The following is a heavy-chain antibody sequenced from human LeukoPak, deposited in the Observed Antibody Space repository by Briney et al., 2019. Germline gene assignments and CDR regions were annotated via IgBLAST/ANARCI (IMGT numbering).Heavy chain of an antibody. Sequence: ASVKVSCKASGYTFTGYYMHWVRQAPGQGLEWMGWINPNSGGTNYAQKFQGRVTMTRDTSISTAYMELSRLRSDDTAVYYCARDLQYYYDSSGYYSLNYYYYMDVWGKGTTVTISS. CDR3: ARDLQYYYDSSGYYSLNYYYYMDV. CDR2: INPNSGGT. V-gene: IGHV1-2*02. D-gene: IGHD3-22*01. CDR1: GYTFTGYY. J-gene: IGHJ6*03.